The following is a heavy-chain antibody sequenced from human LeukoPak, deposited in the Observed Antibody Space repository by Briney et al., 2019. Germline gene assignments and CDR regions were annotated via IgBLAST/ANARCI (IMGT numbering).Heavy chain of an antibody. D-gene: IGHD2/OR15-2a*01. CDR1: GNYW. CDR2: INSDGSWT. J-gene: IGHJ4*02. CDR3: VSFYETY. V-gene: IGHV3-74*01. Sequence: PGGSLRLSCAASGNYWMHWVRQVPGKGPVWVSHINSDGSWTSYADSVKGRFTISKDNAKNTVYLQMNSLRAEDTDVYYCVSFYETYWGRGTLVTVSS.